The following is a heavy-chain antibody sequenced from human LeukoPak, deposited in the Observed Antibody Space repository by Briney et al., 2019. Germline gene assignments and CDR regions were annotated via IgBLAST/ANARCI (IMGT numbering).Heavy chain of an antibody. J-gene: IGHJ4*02. CDR3: ARVTGYMTEDYFDY. Sequence: SETLSLTCTVSGDSMSSYYWSWIRQPPGKGLEWIGYIYYSGSTNYNPSLKSRVTISVDTSKNQFSLRLSSVTAADTAVYYCARVTGYMTEDYFDYWGQGTLITVSS. CDR2: IYYSGST. V-gene: IGHV4-59*01. D-gene: IGHD6-13*01. CDR1: GDSMSSYY.